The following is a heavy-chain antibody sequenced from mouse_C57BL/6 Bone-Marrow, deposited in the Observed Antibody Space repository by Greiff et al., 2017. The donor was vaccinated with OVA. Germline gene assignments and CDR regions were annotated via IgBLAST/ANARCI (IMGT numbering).Heavy chain of an antibody. V-gene: IGHV2-9-1*01. CDR1: GFSLTSYA. CDR3: DRNGDYYGSPVAY. J-gene: IGHJ3*01. D-gene: IGHD1-1*01. CDR2: IWTGGGT. Sequence: VNVVESGPGLVAPSQSLSITCTVSGFSLTSYAISWVRQPPGKGLEWLGVIWTGGGTNYNSALKSRLSISKDNSKSQVFFKMNSLQTDDTARYYCDRNGDYYGSPVAYWGQGTLVTVSA.